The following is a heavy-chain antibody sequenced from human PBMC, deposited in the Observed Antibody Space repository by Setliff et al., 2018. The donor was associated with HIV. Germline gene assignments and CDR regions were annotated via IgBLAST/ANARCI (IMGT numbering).Heavy chain of an antibody. J-gene: IGHJ4*02. CDR3: AHQRFEWEPLGY. CDR1: GFSLSSSGVG. CDR2: IYWNDDK. D-gene: IGHD1-26*01. V-gene: IGHV2-5*01. Sequence: SGPTLVNPTQTLTLTCTFSGFSLSSSGVGVGWIRQPPGKALECLAIIYWNDDKRYSPSLRSRLTITKDTSKNQVVLIMTNMDPVDTATYYCAHQRFEWEPLGYWGQGTLVTVS.